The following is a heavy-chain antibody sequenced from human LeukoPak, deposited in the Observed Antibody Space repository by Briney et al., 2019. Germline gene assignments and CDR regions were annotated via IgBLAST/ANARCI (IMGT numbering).Heavy chain of an antibody. J-gene: IGHJ4*02. V-gene: IGHV1-8*01. D-gene: IGHD4-23*01. CDR3: ARARGGYGGTENDD. CDR1: GYTFTSYD. CDR2: MNPNSGNT. Sequence: ASVKVSCKASGYTFTSYDINWVRQATGQGLEWMGWMNPNSGNTGYAQKLQGRVTMTTDTSTSTAYMELRSLRSDDTAIYYCARARGGYGGTENDDWGQGTLVTVSS.